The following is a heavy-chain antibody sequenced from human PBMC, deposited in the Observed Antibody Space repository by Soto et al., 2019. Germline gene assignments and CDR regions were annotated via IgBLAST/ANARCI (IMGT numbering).Heavy chain of an antibody. CDR1: GFTFSSYG. CDR3: ARDDYDSSGYYFVDY. J-gene: IGHJ4*02. V-gene: IGHV3-33*01. Sequence: GGSLRLSCAASGFTFSSYGMHWVRQAPGKGLEWVAVIWYDGSNKYYADSLKGRFTISRDNSKKTLYLQVNSLRAEDTAVYFCARDDYDSSGYYFVDYWGQGTLVTVSS. D-gene: IGHD3-22*01. CDR2: IWYDGSNK.